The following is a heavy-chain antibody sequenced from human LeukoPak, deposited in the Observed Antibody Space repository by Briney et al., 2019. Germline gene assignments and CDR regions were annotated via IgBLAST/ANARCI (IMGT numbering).Heavy chain of an antibody. CDR1: GGSINSYY. Sequence: SETLSLTCTVSGGSINSYYWSWIRQPPGKGLEWIGYIYYSGSTNYNPSLKSRVTISVDTSKNQFSLKLSSVTAADTAVYYCAREGDGTGWCFDYWGQGTLVTVSS. D-gene: IGHD6-19*01. CDR3: AREGDGTGWCFDY. CDR2: IYYSGST. V-gene: IGHV4-59*01. J-gene: IGHJ4*02.